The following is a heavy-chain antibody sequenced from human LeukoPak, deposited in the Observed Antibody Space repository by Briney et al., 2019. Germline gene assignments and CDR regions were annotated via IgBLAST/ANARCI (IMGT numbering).Heavy chain of an antibody. D-gene: IGHD6-13*01. CDR1: GFTFSSYG. CDR2: ISYDGSNK. CDR3: AKDMYSSSWYYFDY. J-gene: IGHJ4*02. V-gene: IGHV3-30*18. Sequence: PGGSLRLSCAASGFTFSSYGMYWVRQAPGKGLEWVAVISYDGSNKYYADPVKGRFTISRDNSKNTLYLQMNSLRAEDTAVYYCAKDMYSSSWYYFDYWGQGTLVTVSS.